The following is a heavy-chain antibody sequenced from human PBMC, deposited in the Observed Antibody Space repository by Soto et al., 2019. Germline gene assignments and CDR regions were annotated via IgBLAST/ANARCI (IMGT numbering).Heavy chain of an antibody. CDR2: ISYDGSNK. J-gene: IGHJ4*02. Sequence: GGSLRLSCAASGFTFSSYGMHWVRQAPGKGLEWVAVISYDGSNKYYADSVKGRFTISRDNSKNTLYLQMNSLRAEDTAVYYCAKGPLYYDSSGYYYYFDYWGQGTLVTVSS. CDR3: AKGPLYYDSSGYYYYFDY. D-gene: IGHD3-22*01. V-gene: IGHV3-30*18. CDR1: GFTFSSYG.